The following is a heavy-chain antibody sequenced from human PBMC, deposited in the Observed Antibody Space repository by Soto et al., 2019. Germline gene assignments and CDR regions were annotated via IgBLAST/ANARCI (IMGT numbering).Heavy chain of an antibody. CDR2: IYYSGST. Sequence: ASETLSLTCTVSGGSISSGGYYWSWIRQHPGKGLEWIGYIYYSGSTYYNPSLKSRVTISVDTSKNQFSLKLSSVTAADTAVYYCARFDPLSGSYSETDAFDIWGQGTMVTVSS. D-gene: IGHD3-10*01. J-gene: IGHJ3*02. V-gene: IGHV4-31*03. CDR3: ARFDPLSGSYSETDAFDI. CDR1: GGSISSGGYY.